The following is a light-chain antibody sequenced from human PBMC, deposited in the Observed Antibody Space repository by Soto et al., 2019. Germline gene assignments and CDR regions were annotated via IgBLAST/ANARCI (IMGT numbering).Light chain of an antibody. CDR1: SSNIGSNY. CDR3: AAWDDSLSGHVV. CDR2: RNN. V-gene: IGLV1-47*01. J-gene: IGLJ2*01. Sequence: QSVLTQPPSASGTPGQRVTISCSGSSSNIGSNYVYWYQQPSGTAPKLLIYRNNQRPSGVPDRFSGSKSGTSASLAISGLRSEDEADYYCAAWDDSLSGHVVFGGGTKLTVL.